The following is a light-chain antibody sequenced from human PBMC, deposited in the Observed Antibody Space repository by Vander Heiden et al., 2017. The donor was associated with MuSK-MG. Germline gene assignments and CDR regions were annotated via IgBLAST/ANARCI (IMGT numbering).Light chain of an antibody. J-gene: IGKJ2*01. CDR1: QSISSY. Sequence: DIQMTQSPSSLSASVGDRVTITCRASQSISSYLNWYQQKPGKAPKLLIYAASSLQSGVPSRFSGSGSGTDFTLTISRLQPEDFATYYCQQSYSTLYTFGQGTKLEIK. CDR2: AAS. CDR3: QQSYSTLYT. V-gene: IGKV1-39*01.